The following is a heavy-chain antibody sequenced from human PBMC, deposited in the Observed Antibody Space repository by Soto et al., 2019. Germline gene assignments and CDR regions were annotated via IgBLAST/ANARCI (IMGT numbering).Heavy chain of an antibody. Sequence: SETLSLTCAVYGGSFSGYYWSWIRQPPGKGLEWIGEINHSGSTNYNPSLKSRVTISVDTSKNQFSLKLSSVTAAETAVYYCARGGEARAYWFDPWGQGTLVTVCS. V-gene: IGHV4-34*01. J-gene: IGHJ5*02. CDR2: INHSGST. CDR1: GGSFSGYY. D-gene: IGHD6-6*01. CDR3: ARGGEARAYWFDP.